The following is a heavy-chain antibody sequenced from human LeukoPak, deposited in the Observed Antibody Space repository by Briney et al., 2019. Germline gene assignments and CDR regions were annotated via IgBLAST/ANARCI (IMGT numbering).Heavy chain of an antibody. V-gene: IGHV3-33*08. Sequence: QPGGSLRLSCAASGFTFSSYGMHWVRQAPGKGLEWVAVIWYDGSNKYYADSVKGRFTISRDNSKNTLYLQMNSLRAEDTAVYYCARDYWGVPAANPWFDPWGQGTLVTVSS. CDR1: GFTFSSYG. CDR2: IWYDGSNK. CDR3: ARDYWGVPAANPWFDP. D-gene: IGHD2-2*01. J-gene: IGHJ5*02.